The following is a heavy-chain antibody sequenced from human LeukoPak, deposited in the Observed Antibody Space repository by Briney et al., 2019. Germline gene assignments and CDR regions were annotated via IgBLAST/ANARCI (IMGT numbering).Heavy chain of an antibody. CDR3: ARIMPTGMYSSSGWGGY. Sequence: GSLRLSCVAYGFTFSNHNMNWVRQAPGQGLEWISYVSRSSSTIYYADSVKGRFTISRDNARNSLYLQMNRLRADDTAVYYCARIMPTGMYSSSGWGGYWGQGTLVTVSS. CDR1: GFTFSNHN. J-gene: IGHJ4*02. V-gene: IGHV3-48*04. D-gene: IGHD6-13*01. CDR2: VSRSSSTI.